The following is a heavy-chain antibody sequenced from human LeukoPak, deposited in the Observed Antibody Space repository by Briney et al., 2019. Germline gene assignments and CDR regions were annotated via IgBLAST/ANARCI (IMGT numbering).Heavy chain of an antibody. Sequence: GGSLRLSCAASGFTFSSYAMHWVRQAPGKGLEWVAVISYDGSNKYYADSVKGRFTISRDNSKNTLCLQMNSLRAEDTAVYYCARDRKNCFDYWGQGTLVTVSS. CDR2: ISYDGSNK. V-gene: IGHV3-30*04. CDR1: GFTFSSYA. D-gene: IGHD1-14*01. CDR3: ARDRKNCFDY. J-gene: IGHJ4*02.